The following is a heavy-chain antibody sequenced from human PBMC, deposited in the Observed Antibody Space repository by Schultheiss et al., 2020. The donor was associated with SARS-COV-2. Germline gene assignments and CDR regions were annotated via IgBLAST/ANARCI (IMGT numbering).Heavy chain of an antibody. V-gene: IGHV4-39*02. J-gene: IGHJ4*02. CDR1: GGSISSNGPY. Sequence: SETLSLTCSVSGGSISSNGPYWGWIRQPPGKGLEWIGSIYYSGSTYYNPSLDSRLTISGDTSRNQFSLVLNAVTAADTAVYYCARDFLWAKDYARSFDYWSQGGLVTVSS. CDR2: IYYSGST. CDR3: ARDFLWAKDYARSFDY. D-gene: IGHD3-16*01.